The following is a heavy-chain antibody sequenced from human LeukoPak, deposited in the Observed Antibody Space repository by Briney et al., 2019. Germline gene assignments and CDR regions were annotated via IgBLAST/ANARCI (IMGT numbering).Heavy chain of an antibody. CDR1: GFTFSDYN. J-gene: IGHJ3*02. Sequence: VGSPRLSSAASGFTFSDYNPSWIRQAPGKGLERVSYIRSGGADIIYADSVRGRFTISRDNAKNSLYLQMNSLGAEDPAVYYWAKRIAEAGSHAFDIWGQGTMVTVSS. D-gene: IGHD6-13*01. V-gene: IGHV3-11*01. CDR2: IRSGGADI. CDR3: AKRIAEAGSHAFDI.